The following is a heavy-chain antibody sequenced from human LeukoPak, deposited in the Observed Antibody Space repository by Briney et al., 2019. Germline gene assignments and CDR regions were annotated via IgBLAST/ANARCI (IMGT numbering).Heavy chain of an antibody. CDR2: ITADGTHK. Sequence: PGGSLRLSCAASGFTFSSYEMNWVRQAPGKGLEWVSYITADGTHKYDADSVKGRFTISRVNAKNSLYLQMNSRRVDDTAIYYGGRGVQWELPDYWGQGTMVTVSS. V-gene: IGHV3-48*03. CDR3: GRGVQWELPDY. CDR1: GFTFSSYE. J-gene: IGHJ4*02. D-gene: IGHD1-26*01.